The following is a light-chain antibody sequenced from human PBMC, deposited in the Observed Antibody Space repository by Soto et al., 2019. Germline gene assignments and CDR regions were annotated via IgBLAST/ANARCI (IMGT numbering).Light chain of an antibody. CDR3: QPYDRFPYT. J-gene: IGKJ2*01. CDR1: QSISNR. CDR2: KAS. V-gene: IGKV1-5*03. Sequence: DIQMTQSPSTLSASAGDTVTITCRASQSISNRLAWYQQKPGQAPKLLIHKASTLESGVPSRFSGSGSGTEFTLTISSLQPDDFATFYCQPYDRFPYTFGQGTKLEIK.